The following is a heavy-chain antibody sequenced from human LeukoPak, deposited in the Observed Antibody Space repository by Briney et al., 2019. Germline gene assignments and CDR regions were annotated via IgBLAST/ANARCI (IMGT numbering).Heavy chain of an antibody. D-gene: IGHD5-12*01. Sequence: GGSLRLSCAASGFTFSSYAMSWVRQAPGKGLEWVSAISGSASSTYYADSVKGRFTISRDNSKNTLYLQMTSLRAEDTAVYYCAKSGFGGDLLAFDYWGQGTLVTVSS. CDR2: ISGSASST. J-gene: IGHJ4*02. CDR1: GFTFSSYA. V-gene: IGHV3-23*01. CDR3: AKSGFGGDLLAFDY.